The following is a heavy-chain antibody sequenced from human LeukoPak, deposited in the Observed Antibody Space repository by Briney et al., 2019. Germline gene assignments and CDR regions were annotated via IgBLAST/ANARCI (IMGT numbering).Heavy chain of an antibody. D-gene: IGHD6-13*01. J-gene: IGHJ3*02. CDR3: ARGRTRVSLPPDAFDI. CDR2: IYYDGST. Sequence: PSETLSLTCTVSGGSISDSTYFWAWIRQPPGKGLEWIGTIYYDGSTYYNPSLKSRVTISVDTSKNQFSLKLSSVTAADTAVYYCARGRTRVSLPPDAFDIWGQGTMVTVSS. V-gene: IGHV4-39*07. CDR1: GGSISDSTYF.